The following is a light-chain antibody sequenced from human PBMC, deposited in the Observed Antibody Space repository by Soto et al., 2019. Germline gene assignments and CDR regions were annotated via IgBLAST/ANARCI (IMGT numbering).Light chain of an antibody. CDR1: QSVLYSSNNQNY. CDR2: WAS. V-gene: IGKV4-1*01. Sequence: DIVMTQSPDSLAVSLGERATINCKSSQSVLYSSNNQNYLAWYQQKPGQPPKLLIYWASTPESGVPDRFSGSGSGTDFTLTISSLQAEDVAVYYCQQYYSTPPAFGGGTKVEIK. J-gene: IGKJ4*01. CDR3: QQYYSTPPA.